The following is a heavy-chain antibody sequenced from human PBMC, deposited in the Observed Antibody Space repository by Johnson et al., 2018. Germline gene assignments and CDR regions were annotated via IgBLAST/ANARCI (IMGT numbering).Heavy chain of an antibody. V-gene: IGHV3-23*04. CDR3: AKGSSSSRPYYFDY. J-gene: IGHJ4*02. CDR1: GFTFSNYA. Sequence: VQLVQSGGGLMQPGGSLRLSCAASGFTFSNYAMSWVRQAPGKGLEWVSALSTAGRSTYYAASVKGRFTISRDTSKSMLYLQMNRLRAEDTAVYYCAKGSSSSRPYYFDYLGQGTRVTVSS. CDR2: LSTAGRST. D-gene: IGHD2-2*01.